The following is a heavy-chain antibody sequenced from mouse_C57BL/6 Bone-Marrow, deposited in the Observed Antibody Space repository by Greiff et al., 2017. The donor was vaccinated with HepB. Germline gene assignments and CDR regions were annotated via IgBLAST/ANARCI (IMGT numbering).Heavy chain of an antibody. V-gene: IGHV14-4*01. CDR2: IDPENGDT. CDR3: TPFSTTVGYFDV. J-gene: IGHJ1*03. D-gene: IGHD1-1*01. Sequence: EVQLQQSGAELVRPGASVKLSCTASGFNIKDDYMHWVKQRPEQGLEWIGWIDPENGDTEYASKFQGKATITADTSSNTAYLQLSSLTSEDTAVYYCTPFSTTVGYFDVWGTGTTVTVSS. CDR1: GFNIKDDY.